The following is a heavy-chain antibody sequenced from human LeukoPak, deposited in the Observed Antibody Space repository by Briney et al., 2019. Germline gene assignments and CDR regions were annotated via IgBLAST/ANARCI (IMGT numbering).Heavy chain of an antibody. CDR1: GYTFTSYG. Sequence: SVKVSCKASGYTFTSYGISWVRQAPGQGLEWMGGIIPIFGTANYAQKLQGRVTITADESTSTAYMELSSLRSEDTAVYYCARDPNPKVVPAAIPWFDPWGQGTLVTVSS. CDR2: IIPIFGTA. J-gene: IGHJ5*02. D-gene: IGHD2-2*01. CDR3: ARDPNPKVVPAAIPWFDP. V-gene: IGHV1-69*13.